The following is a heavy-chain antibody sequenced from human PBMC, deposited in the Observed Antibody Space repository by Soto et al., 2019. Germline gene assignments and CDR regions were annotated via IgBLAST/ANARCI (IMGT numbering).Heavy chain of an antibody. J-gene: IGHJ4*02. CDR2: INAKSGGT. D-gene: IGHD2-8*01. CDR3: ARSHCTDGICYTDVIPS. Sequence: QVALVQSGTEVKKPGASVQVSCADSSFTFIDFYIHWLRHAPGYGRAWMGWINAKSGGTRYAEKFQDRVTLSRDRSVRTAYLELQILRSDDTAVYYCARSHCTDGICYTDVIPSGGQGTMVTVS. CDR1: SFTFIDFY. V-gene: IGHV1-2*02.